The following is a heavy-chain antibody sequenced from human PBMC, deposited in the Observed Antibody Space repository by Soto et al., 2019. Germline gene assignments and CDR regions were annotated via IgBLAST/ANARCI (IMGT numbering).Heavy chain of an antibody. CDR2: MNPNSGNT. CDR1: GYSFTSYD. V-gene: IGHV1-8*01. J-gene: IGHJ3*02. Sequence: QVQMVQSGAEVKKPGASVKVSCRASGYSFTSYDVNWVRQATGQGLEWMGWMNPNSGNTAFAQKFQSCVTMTRDTPISTAYMELSGLRSEDTAVYYCARYPYTSYCSDGSCSYDAFDIWGEGTVVTVSS. CDR3: ARYPYTSYCSDGSCSYDAFDI. D-gene: IGHD2-15*01.